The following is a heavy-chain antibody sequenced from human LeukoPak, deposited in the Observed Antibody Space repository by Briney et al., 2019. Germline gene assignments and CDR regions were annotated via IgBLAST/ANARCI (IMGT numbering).Heavy chain of an antibody. D-gene: IGHD2-15*01. Sequence: GASVKSSCKASGGTFSSYAISWVRQAPGQGLEWMGGIIPIFGTANYAQKFQGRVTITADESTSTAYMELSSLRSEDTAVYYCARGYCSGGSCYPHYYYYGMDVWGQGTTVTVSS. CDR1: GGTFSSYA. CDR2: IIPIFGTA. CDR3: ARGYCSGGSCYPHYYYYGMDV. V-gene: IGHV1-69*13. J-gene: IGHJ6*02.